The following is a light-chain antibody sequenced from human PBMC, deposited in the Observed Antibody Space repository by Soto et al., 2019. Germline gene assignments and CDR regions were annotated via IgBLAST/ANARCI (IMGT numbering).Light chain of an antibody. Sequence: EMVMTQSPATRSVSPGERATLSCRASQNLSRNLAWYQQQPGQAPRLLIYGASTRATGIPARFSGSGSGTDFTLTNSSLQSEDFAVYYCQQYDNWPHTFGQGTKLEIK. J-gene: IGKJ2*01. V-gene: IGKV3-15*01. CDR2: GAS. CDR1: QNLSRN. CDR3: QQYDNWPHT.